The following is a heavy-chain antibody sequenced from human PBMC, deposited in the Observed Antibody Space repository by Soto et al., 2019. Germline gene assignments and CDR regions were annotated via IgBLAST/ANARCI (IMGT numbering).Heavy chain of an antibody. CDR3: TTTKGGIAAAGTVPYYYYYGMDV. J-gene: IGHJ6*02. D-gene: IGHD6-13*01. V-gene: IGHV3-15*07. Sequence: GGSLRLSCAASGFTFSNAWMNWVRQAPGKGLEWVGRIKSKTDGGTTDYAAPVKGRFTISRDDSKNTLYLQMNSLKTEDTAVYYCTTTKGGIAAAGTVPYYYYYGMDVWGQGTTVTVSS. CDR1: GFTFSNAW. CDR2: IKSKTDGGTT.